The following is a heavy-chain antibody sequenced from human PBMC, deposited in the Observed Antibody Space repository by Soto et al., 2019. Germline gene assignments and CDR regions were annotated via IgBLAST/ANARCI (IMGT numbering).Heavy chain of an antibody. Sequence: EASVKVSCKASGITLNSHNISWVRQAPGQGLQWMGMIVPMFDIGDNAQKFQGRVTITADESTSTAYMELSSLRSEDTAVYYCARGEVGMDVWGQGTTVTVSS. CDR1: GITLNSHN. CDR3: ARGEVGMDV. CDR2: IVPMFDIG. J-gene: IGHJ6*02. V-gene: IGHV1-69*13.